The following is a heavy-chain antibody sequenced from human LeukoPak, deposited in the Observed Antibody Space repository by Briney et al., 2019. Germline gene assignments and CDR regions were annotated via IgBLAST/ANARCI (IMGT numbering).Heavy chain of an antibody. V-gene: IGHV1-46*01. D-gene: IGHD3-16*02. CDR2: INPSGGST. CDR1: GYTFTRYY. J-gene: IGHJ4*02. CDR3: ARDWIYVWGSYRYTGHFDY. Sequence: ASVKVSCKASGYTFTRYYMHWVRQAPGQGLEWMGIINPSGGSTNYAQKFQGRVTMTRDTSTSTVYMELSSLRSEDTAVYYCARDWIYVWGSYRYTGHFDYWGQGTLVTVSS.